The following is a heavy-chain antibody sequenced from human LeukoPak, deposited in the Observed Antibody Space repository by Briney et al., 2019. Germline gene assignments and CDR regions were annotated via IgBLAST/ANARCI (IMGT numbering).Heavy chain of an antibody. J-gene: IGHJ5*02. Sequence: GGSLRLSCAASGFTFSSYAMSWVRQARGKGPEWVSAISGSGGSSYYADSVKGRFTISRDNSKNTLYLQMNSLRAEDTAVYYCAKSRSSYGSWGQGTLVTVSS. CDR1: GFTFSSYA. D-gene: IGHD5-18*01. CDR2: ISGSGGSS. CDR3: AKSRSSYGS. V-gene: IGHV3-23*01.